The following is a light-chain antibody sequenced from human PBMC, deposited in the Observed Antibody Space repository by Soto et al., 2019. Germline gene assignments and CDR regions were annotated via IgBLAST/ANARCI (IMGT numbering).Light chain of an antibody. Sequence: EIVLAQARCSRCLSPVGRATLSCGASQSVSSSDLAWYQQKPGLAARLLLYDASSRATGSPDRCSGSGAATDFTPTISRLEPADYAVYYCQQYGSSPPITFGQGTRLEIK. V-gene: IGKV3D-20*01. CDR2: DAS. CDR1: QSVSSSD. J-gene: IGKJ5*01. CDR3: QQYGSSPPIT.